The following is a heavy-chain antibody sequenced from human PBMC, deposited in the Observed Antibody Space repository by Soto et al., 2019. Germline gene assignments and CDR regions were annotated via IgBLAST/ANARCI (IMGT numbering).Heavy chain of an antibody. CDR1: GFPFNTYA. CDR2: ISGSGDDT. Sequence: EVQLLESGAGLAQPGGSLRLSCAASGFPFNTYAMNWVRQAPGKGLEWVSVISGSGDDTYYADTVKGRFTISRDNSKNTLFLQMDSLRPEDTAIYYCTKGGTTGTTNSHFSYFDLWGRGTLVTVSS. J-gene: IGHJ2*01. CDR3: TKGGTTGTTNSHFSYFDL. D-gene: IGHD1-1*01. V-gene: IGHV3-23*01.